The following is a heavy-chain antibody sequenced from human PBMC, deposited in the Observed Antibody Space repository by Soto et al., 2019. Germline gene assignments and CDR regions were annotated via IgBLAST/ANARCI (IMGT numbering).Heavy chain of an antibody. D-gene: IGHD1-1*01. V-gene: IGHV1-69*06. CDR3: WRHDKTALPPLDS. Sequence: QVHLVHSGAEVKSPGSAVKVSCTVSGAGDTFSNYGINWMRQAPGQGLEWMGGTIPAFGTANYAQKFQGRGTITAETSTTTAYRNLSSLRSDDTAVYYCWRHDKTALPPLDSWGQGTLVSVSS. J-gene: IGHJ4*02. CDR1: GAGDTFSNYG. CDR2: TIPAFGTA.